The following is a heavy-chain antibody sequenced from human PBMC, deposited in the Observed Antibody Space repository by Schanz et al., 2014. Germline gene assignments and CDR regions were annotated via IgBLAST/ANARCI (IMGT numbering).Heavy chain of an antibody. Sequence: VQLVESGGGVVQPGRSLRLSCAVSGFTVSSNHMSWVRQAPGKGLEWVSGISGSGGSTYYADSVKGRFTISRDNSKTTLSLQMNSLRTEDTAVYYCARDRGYCSGGSCLTFDYWGQGTLVTVSS. J-gene: IGHJ4*02. D-gene: IGHD2-15*01. CDR2: ISGSGGST. CDR3: ARDRGYCSGGSCLTFDY. V-gene: IGHV3-23*04. CDR1: GFTVSSNH.